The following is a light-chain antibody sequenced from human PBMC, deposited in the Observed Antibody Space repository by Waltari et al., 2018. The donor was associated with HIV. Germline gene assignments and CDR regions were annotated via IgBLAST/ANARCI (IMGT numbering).Light chain of an antibody. J-gene: IGKJ5*01. Sequence: DVLLTQSPVSLAVTPGESASISCNSIQSLLHKNGKNYMDWYVKKPGQTPQLLMYMASNLAAGVPVRFSGSGSGTEFTLKISRVEAEDVGLYYCMQALHTPFMFGHGTRLEI. CDR2: MAS. CDR3: MQALHTPFM. CDR1: QSLLHKNGKNY. V-gene: IGKV2-28*01.